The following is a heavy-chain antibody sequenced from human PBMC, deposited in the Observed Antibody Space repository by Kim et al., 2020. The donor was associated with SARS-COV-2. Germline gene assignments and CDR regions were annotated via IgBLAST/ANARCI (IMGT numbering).Heavy chain of an antibody. CDR2: ISAYNGNT. J-gene: IGHJ6*02. CDR3: ARGPLGCSGGSCYPYYYYGMDV. CDR1: GYTFTSYG. D-gene: IGHD2-15*01. Sequence: ASVKVSCKASGYTFTSYGISWVRQAPGQGLEWMGWISAYNGNTNYAQKLQGRVTMTTDTSTSTAYMELRSLRSDDTAVYYCARGPLGCSGGSCYPYYYYGMDVWGQGTTVTVSS. V-gene: IGHV1-18*01.